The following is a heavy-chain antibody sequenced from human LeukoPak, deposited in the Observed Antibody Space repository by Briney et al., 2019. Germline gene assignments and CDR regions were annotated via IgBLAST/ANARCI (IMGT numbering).Heavy chain of an antibody. V-gene: IGHV3-15*01. J-gene: IGHJ3*02. CDR3: TTGVVVVPVLGAFDI. CDR1: GFTFSNAW. CDR2: IKSKTDGGTT. D-gene: IGHD2-2*01. Sequence: PGGSLRLSCAASGFTFSNAWMSWVRQAPGKGLEWVGRIKSKTDGGTTDYAAPVKGRFTISRDDSKNTLYLQMNSLKTEDTAVYYCTTGVVVVPVLGAFDIWGQGTMVTVSS.